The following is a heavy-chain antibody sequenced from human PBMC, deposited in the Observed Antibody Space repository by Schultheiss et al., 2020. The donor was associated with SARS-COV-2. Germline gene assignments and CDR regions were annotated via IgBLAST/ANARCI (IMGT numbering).Heavy chain of an antibody. D-gene: IGHD2-8*02. J-gene: IGHJ6*03. V-gene: IGHV4-59*12. CDR1: GGSISSYY. CDR3: ARDLTAGKYYYYMDV. Sequence: SETLSLTCTVSGGSISSYYWSWIRQPPGKGLEWIGYIYYSGSTNYNPSFKSRVTISLDTAKNLFSLRLSSVTAADTAVYYCARDLTAGKYYYYMDVWGKGTTVTVSS. CDR2: IYYSGST.